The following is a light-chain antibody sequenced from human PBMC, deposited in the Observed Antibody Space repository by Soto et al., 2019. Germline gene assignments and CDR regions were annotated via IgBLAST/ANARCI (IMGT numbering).Light chain of an antibody. CDR2: GAS. V-gene: IGKV3-15*01. J-gene: IGKJ5*01. Sequence: VITHTPPTLCASPGDRVILSCRASEYVSSNLAWYQQKPGQAPRLLMYGASTRATDIPARFSGSGSGTYFTLKISRVEAEDVGLYYCMQALQTPNTFGQGTRLEIK. CDR1: EYVSSN. CDR3: MQALQTPNT.